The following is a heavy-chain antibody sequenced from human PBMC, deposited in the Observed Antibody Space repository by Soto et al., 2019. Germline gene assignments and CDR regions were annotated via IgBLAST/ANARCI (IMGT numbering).Heavy chain of an antibody. CDR1: GFTFRSFT. Sequence: PEWSLRLSCAASGFTFRSFTMNLVRQAPGKGLEWVSTISSNSAYIYYTDALRGRFTISRDNAKNSLHLQMNSLRAEDTAVYYCTRDASRDSSARGWFDPWGPGTLVTVSS. J-gene: IGHJ5*02. CDR2: ISSNSAYI. CDR3: TRDASRDSSARGWFDP. D-gene: IGHD6-13*01. V-gene: IGHV3-21*01.